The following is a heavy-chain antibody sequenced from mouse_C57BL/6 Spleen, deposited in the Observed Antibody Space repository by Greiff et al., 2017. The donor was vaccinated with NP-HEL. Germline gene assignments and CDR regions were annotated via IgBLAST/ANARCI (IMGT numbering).Heavy chain of an antibody. CDR1: GYTFTSYW. CDR2: IHPNSGST. CDR3: ARWDYDFDY. Sequence: QVQLQQSGAELVKPGASVKLSCKASGYTFTSYWMHWVKQRPGQGLEWIGMIHPNSGSTNYNEKLKSQATLTVDKSSSTAYMQLSSLTSEDSAFDYCARWDYDFDYWGQGTTLTVSS. V-gene: IGHV1-64*01. D-gene: IGHD1-1*01. J-gene: IGHJ2*01.